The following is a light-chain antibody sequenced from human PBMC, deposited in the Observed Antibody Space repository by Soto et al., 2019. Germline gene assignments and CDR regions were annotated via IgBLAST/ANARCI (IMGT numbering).Light chain of an antibody. J-gene: IGKJ1*01. CDR2: DVS. CDR1: QSISSW. Sequence: IQMTQSTSILSASVGDRVTITCRASQSISSWLAWYQQKPGKAPKLLIYDVSSLESGVPSRFSGSGSGTEFTLTISSLQPGDLATYYCQQYNTSWTFGQRTKVAIK. CDR3: QQYNTSWT. V-gene: IGKV1-5*01.